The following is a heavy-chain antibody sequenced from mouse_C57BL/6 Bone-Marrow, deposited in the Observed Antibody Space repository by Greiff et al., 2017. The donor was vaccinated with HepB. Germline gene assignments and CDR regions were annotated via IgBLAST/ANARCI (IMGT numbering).Heavy chain of an antibody. V-gene: IGHV1-59*01. Sequence: QVQLQQPGAELVRPGTSVKLSCKASGYTFTSYWIHWVKQRPGQGLEWIGEIDPSDSYTNYNQKFKGKSTLTVDKSSSTAYMQLSSLTSEDSAVYYCARERYYYGSSPVAYWGQGTRVTVSA. J-gene: IGHJ3*01. D-gene: IGHD1-1*01. CDR2: IDPSDSYT. CDR3: ARERYYYGSSPVAY. CDR1: GYTFTSYW.